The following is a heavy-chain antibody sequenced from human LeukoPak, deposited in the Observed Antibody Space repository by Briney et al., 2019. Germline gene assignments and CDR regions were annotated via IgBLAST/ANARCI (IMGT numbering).Heavy chain of an antibody. J-gene: IGHJ3*02. CDR3: ARELLPYYDILTGYYLSAFDI. CDR1: GGTFSSYA. Sequence: ASVKVSCKASGGTFSSYAISWVRQAPGQGLEWMGGIIPIFGTANYAQKFQGRVTITADESTSTAYMELSSLRSEDTAVNYCARELLPYYDILTGYYLSAFDIWGQGTMVTVSS. D-gene: IGHD3-9*01. V-gene: IGHV1-69*13. CDR2: IIPIFGTA.